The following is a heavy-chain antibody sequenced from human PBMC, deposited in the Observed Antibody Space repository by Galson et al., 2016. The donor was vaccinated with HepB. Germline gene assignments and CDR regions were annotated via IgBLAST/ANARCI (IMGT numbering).Heavy chain of an antibody. J-gene: IGHJ3*02. CDR3: ARDRCSGGACFAFDI. Sequence: SLRLSCAASGFSFSNYGMHWVRQAPGKGLEWVATIWFDGNYKYYGDSVKGRFTISRDNSKNTLYLQMNSLRAEDTAVYYCARDRCSGGACFAFDIWGPGTMVTVSS. CDR2: IWFDGNYK. V-gene: IGHV3-33*01. CDR1: GFSFSNYG. D-gene: IGHD2-15*01.